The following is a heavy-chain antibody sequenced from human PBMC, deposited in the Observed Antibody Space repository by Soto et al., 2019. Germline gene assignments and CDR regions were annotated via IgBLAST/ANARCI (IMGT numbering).Heavy chain of an antibody. CDR2: ITRSGDIM. V-gene: IGHV3-11*01. J-gene: IGHJ1*01. Sequence: QVQLVESGGGLVQPGGSLRLSCAASGFTFSDYYMSWVHQAPGKGLECISYITRSGDIMYYADSVKGRFTISRDNAKNSLYLQMNSLGADDTAVYYCARGHQYFHPWGQGTLVTVSS. CDR3: ARGHQYFHP. CDR1: GFTFSDYY. D-gene: IGHD2-2*01.